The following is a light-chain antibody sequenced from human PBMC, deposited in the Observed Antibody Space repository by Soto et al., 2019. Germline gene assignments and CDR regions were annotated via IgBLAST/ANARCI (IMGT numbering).Light chain of an antibody. V-gene: IGKV3-20*01. CDR1: QSITNNY. J-gene: IGKJ3*01. Sequence: EIVLTQSPDTLSLSPGERATFSCRATQSITNNYVAWYQQKPGQAPRLLIYGASRRATGIPDRISGSGSGTDFTLSITRLEPEDFAVYYCQQYGSSPFTLGPGTKVDIK. CDR3: QQYGSSPFT. CDR2: GAS.